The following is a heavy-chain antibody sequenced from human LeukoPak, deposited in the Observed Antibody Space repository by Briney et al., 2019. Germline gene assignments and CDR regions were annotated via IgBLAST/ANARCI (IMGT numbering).Heavy chain of an antibody. CDR3: AKDISAAAGEDFYYGMDV. CDR1: GFTFSSYS. V-gene: IGHV3-21*04. CDR2: ICSSSSYI. D-gene: IGHD6-13*01. Sequence: GGSLRFSCAASGFTFSSYSMNWVRQAPGKGLGWVSSICSSSSYIYYADSVKGRFTISRDNAKNSLYLQMNSLRAEDTALYYCAKDISAAAGEDFYYGMDVWGHGTTVTVSS. J-gene: IGHJ6*02.